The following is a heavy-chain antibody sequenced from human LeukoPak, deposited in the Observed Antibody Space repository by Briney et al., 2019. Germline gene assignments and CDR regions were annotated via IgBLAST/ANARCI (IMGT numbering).Heavy chain of an antibody. D-gene: IGHD5-12*01. CDR2: ISGSGDST. J-gene: IGHJ4*02. Sequence: PGGSLRLSCEASGXTFSSYAMSWVRQAPGKGLEWVSVISGSGDSTYYADSVEGRCTSSRDNSKDALYLQMNSLRAEDTAVYYCARVGYSGYDYDYWGQGTLVTVSS. CDR3: ARVGYSGYDYDY. V-gene: IGHV3-23*01. CDR1: GXTFSSYA.